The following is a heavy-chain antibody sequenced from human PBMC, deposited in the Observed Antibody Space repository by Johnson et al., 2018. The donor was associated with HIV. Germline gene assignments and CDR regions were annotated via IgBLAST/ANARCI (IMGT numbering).Heavy chain of an antibody. V-gene: IGHV3-30*02. CDR3: AKVDLGGWGGDAFDS. CDR1: GFTFNNYG. Sequence: QVQLVESGGGVVLPGGSLRLSCAASGFTFNNYGMHWVRQAPGKGLEWVAFIRYDGSNKYYADSVKGRFTISSDNSKNTLYLQMNSLRAEDTAVYYCAKVDLGGWGGDAFDSWGQGTMVTVSS. CDR2: IRYDGSNK. D-gene: IGHD3-16*01. J-gene: IGHJ3*02.